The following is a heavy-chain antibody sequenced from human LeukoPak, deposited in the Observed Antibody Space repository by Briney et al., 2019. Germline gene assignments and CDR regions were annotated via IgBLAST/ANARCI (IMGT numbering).Heavy chain of an antibody. CDR2: FGTRSTSI. D-gene: IGHD5-12*01. J-gene: IGHJ4*02. CDR3: TRDWRNLGYDY. CDR1: GFTFSGYS. Sequence: GGSLRLSCTASGFTFSGYSMNWIRQAPGKGLEWVSSFGTRSTSIYHAGSVKGRFTISRDNAKNTLYLQMNSLRAEDTAVYYCTRDWRNLGYDYWGQGTLVTVSS. V-gene: IGHV3-21*01.